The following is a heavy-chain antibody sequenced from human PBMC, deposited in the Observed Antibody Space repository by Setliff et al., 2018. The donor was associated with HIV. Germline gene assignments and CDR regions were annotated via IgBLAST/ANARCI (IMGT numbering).Heavy chain of an antibody. D-gene: IGHD1-7*01. CDR2: IKSRGYGGTT. CDR1: GRTFSDLW. V-gene: IGHV3-15*01. Sequence: GGSLRLSCTASGRTFSDLWMSWVRQAPGKGLEWVGRIKSRGYGGTTDYAASVEGRFTISRDDSKKILYLQMNTLTTEDTGVYYCTRHLDEKLALLPIAKWFDPWGQGALVTVSS. J-gene: IGHJ5*02. CDR3: TRHLDEKLALLPIAKWFDP.